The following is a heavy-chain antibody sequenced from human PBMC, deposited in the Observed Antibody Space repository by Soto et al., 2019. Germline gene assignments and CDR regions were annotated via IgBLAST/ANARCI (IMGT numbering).Heavy chain of an antibody. Sequence: SETLSLTCTVSGGSISSGGYYWSWIRQHPGKGLEWIGYIYYSGSTYYNPSLKSRVTISVDTSKNQFSLKLSSVTAADTAVYYCARGFGGYCSGGSCYFRPQVPPPQYFDYWGQGTLVTVSS. CDR3: ARGFGGYCSGGSCYFRPQVPPPQYFDY. D-gene: IGHD2-15*01. CDR1: GGSISSGGYY. J-gene: IGHJ4*02. CDR2: IYYSGST. V-gene: IGHV4-31*03.